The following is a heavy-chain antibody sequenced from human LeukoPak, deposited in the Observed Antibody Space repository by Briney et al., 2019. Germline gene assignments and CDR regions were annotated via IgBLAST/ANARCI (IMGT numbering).Heavy chain of an antibody. CDR1: GGSFSGYY. J-gene: IGHJ4*02. CDR3: AGPDSSEIDY. V-gene: IGHV4-34*01. Sequence: PSETLSLTCAVYGGSFSGYYWNWIRQPPGKGLEWIGEINDSGSTNYNPSLKSRVTISVDTSKNQFSLKLSSVTAADTAMYYCAGPDSSEIDYWGQGTLVTVSS. CDR2: INDSGST.